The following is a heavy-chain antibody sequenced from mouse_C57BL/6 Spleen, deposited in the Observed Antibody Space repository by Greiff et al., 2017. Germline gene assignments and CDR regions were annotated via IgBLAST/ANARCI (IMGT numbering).Heavy chain of an antibody. CDR1: GYTFTSYW. D-gene: IGHD2-3*01. J-gene: IGHJ4*01. Sequence: QVHVKQPGAELVMPGASVKLSCTASGYTFTSYWMHWVKQRPGQGLEWIGEIDPSGSYTNYNQKFKGKSTLTVDKSYSTDYMQLSSLTSEDSAGYYCASSGLLRAMDYWGQGTSVTVSS. V-gene: IGHV1-69*01. CDR3: ASSGLLRAMDY. CDR2: IDPSGSYT.